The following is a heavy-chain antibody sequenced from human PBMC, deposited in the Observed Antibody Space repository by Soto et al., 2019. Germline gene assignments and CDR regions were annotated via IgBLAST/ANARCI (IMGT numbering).Heavy chain of an antibody. Sequence: SETLSLTCAVSGGSISRGGYSWSWIRQPPGKGLEWIGYMYHSGSTYYNPSLKSRVTISIDRSKNQFSLKLSSVTAADTAVYYCARDYMVRGVMRWFDPWGQGTLVTVSS. CDR2: MYHSGST. J-gene: IGHJ5*02. D-gene: IGHD3-10*01. V-gene: IGHV4-30-2*01. CDR1: GGSISRGGYS. CDR3: ARDYMVRGVMRWFDP.